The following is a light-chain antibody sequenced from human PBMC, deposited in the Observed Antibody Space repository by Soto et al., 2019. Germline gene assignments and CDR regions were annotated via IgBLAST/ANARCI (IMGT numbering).Light chain of an antibody. J-gene: IGKJ4*01. V-gene: IGKV1-12*01. Sequence: DIQMTQSPSSESASVGDRVTITGRASQDISSYLAWYQHTPGKAPNLLIYAASILQSGVPSRFSGSGSGTDFTLTISNLQPEDFATYYCQQADSFPLTLGGGTKVEIK. CDR2: AAS. CDR1: QDISSY. CDR3: QQADSFPLT.